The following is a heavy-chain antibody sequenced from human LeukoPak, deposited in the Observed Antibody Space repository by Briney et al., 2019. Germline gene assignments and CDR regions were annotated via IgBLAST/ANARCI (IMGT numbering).Heavy chain of an antibody. J-gene: IGHJ4*02. CDR3: VKDGDQYGSGSPMGYFDY. V-gene: IGHV3-43D*03. D-gene: IGHD3-10*01. CDR1: GFTFGDYA. CDR2: ISWDGGSP. Sequence: PGGSLRLSCAASGFTFGDYAMHWVRQAPGKALEWVSVISWDGGSPYYTASVKGRFTISRDSTKNSLFLQMNSLRPEDTALYYCVKDGDQYGSGSPMGYFDYWGQGTQVTVSS.